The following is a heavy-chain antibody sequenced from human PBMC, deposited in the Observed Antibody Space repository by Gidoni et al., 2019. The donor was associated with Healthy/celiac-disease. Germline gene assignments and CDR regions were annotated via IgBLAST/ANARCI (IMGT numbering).Heavy chain of an antibody. J-gene: IGHJ5*02. V-gene: IGHV3-74*01. CDR3: ARDRKYSSGWYGALFRPGRVSNWFDP. CDR1: GFTFSSYW. D-gene: IGHD6-19*01. CDR2: INSDGSRT. Sequence: EVQLVESGGGLVQPGGSLRLSCAAPGFTFSSYWMHWVRQAPGKGLGWVSRINSDGSRTSYADSVKGRFTISRDNAKNTLYLQMNSLRAEDTAVYYCARDRKYSSGWYGALFRPGRVSNWFDPWGQGTLVTVSS.